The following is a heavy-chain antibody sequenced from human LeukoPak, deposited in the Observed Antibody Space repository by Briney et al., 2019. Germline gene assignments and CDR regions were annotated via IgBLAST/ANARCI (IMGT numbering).Heavy chain of an antibody. Sequence: PGGSLRLSCAASGFTFSSYAMHWVRQAPGKGLEWVAVISYDGSNKYYADSVKGRFTISRDNSKNTLYLQMNSLRAEDTAVYYCVGGQLDNGHIVGVWGQGTLVTVSS. CDR2: ISYDGSNK. CDR3: VGGQLDNGHIVGV. CDR1: GFTFSSYA. V-gene: IGHV3-30*04. J-gene: IGHJ4*02. D-gene: IGHD1-26*01.